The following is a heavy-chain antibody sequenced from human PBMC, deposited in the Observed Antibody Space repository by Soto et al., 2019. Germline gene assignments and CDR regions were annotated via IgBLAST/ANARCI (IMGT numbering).Heavy chain of an antibody. J-gene: IGHJ4*02. V-gene: IGHV3-74*01. Sequence: EVQLVESGGGLVQPGGSLRLSCAASGFTFSSYWMHWVRQVPGQGLVWVSRINSDGSSTSYADSVKGRFTISRDNAKNTLYLQMNSLRAEDTAVYYCASSLLTPFDSWGQGTLVTVSS. D-gene: IGHD7-27*01. CDR2: INSDGSST. CDR1: GFTFSSYW. CDR3: ASSLLTPFDS.